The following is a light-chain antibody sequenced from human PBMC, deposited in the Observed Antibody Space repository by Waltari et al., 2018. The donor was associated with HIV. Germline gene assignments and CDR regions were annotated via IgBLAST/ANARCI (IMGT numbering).Light chain of an antibody. CDR2: LEGSGNY. V-gene: IGLV4-60*03. CDR3: ETWDTNTRV. CDR1: SGHSTFI. Sequence: QPVLTQSSSASASLGSSVKLTCTLGSGHSTFIVAWHQQQPGKAPRFLMKLEGSGNYNKGSGVPDRFSGSSSGADRYLTISNLQSEDEADYDCETWDTNTRVFGGGTKLAVL. J-gene: IGLJ3*02.